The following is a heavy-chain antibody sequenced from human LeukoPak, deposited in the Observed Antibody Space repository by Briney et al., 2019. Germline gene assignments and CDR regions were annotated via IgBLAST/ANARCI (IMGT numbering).Heavy chain of an antibody. J-gene: IGHJ5*02. CDR1: GYTFTGYY. V-gene: IGHV1-2*02. D-gene: IGHD2-15*01. CDR2: INPNSGGT. CDR3: ARGSWSGCSGGSCYSLVIGWFDP. Sequence: ASVKVSCKASGYTFTGYYMHWVRQAPGQGLEWMGWINPNSGGTNYAQKFQGRVTMTRDTSISTAYMELSRLRSDDTAVYYCARGSWSGCSGGSCYSLVIGWFDPWGQGTLVTVSS.